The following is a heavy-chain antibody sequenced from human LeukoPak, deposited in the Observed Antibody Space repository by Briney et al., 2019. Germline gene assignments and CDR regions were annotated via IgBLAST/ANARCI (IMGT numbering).Heavy chain of an antibody. Sequence: SETLSLTCAVYGGSFSGYYWSWIRQPPGKGLEWTGEINHSGSTNYNPSLKSRVTISVDTSKNQFSLKLSSVTAADTAVYYCARMGATVRYDDYWGQGTLVTVSS. CDR1: GGSFSGYY. CDR3: ARMGATVRYDDY. D-gene: IGHD1-26*01. CDR2: INHSGST. V-gene: IGHV4-34*01. J-gene: IGHJ4*02.